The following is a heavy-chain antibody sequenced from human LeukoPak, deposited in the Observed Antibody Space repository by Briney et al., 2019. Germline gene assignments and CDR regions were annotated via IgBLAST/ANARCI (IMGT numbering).Heavy chain of an antibody. CDR2: IYPGDSDI. V-gene: IGHV5-51*01. Sequence: GESLKISCEGSGYSFTSYWIAWVRQMPGKGLEWMGIIYPGDSDIRYSPSFRGQVTISADKSISTAYMQWSSLKASDTAIYYCARRIAGAATDYWGQGTLVAVSS. D-gene: IGHD6-13*01. CDR1: GYSFTSYW. CDR3: ARRIAGAATDY. J-gene: IGHJ4*02.